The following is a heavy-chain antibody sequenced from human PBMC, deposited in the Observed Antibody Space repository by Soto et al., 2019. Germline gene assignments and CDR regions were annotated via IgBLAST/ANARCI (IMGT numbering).Heavy chain of an antibody. V-gene: IGHV4-61*01. CDR2: IYCSGGT. CDR1: GGSVSSGSYY. CDR3: ARGLYGDFDY. D-gene: IGHD4-17*01. Sequence: SETLSLTCTVSGGSVSSGSYYWSWIRQPPGKGLEWIGYIYCSGGTNYNPSLKSRVTISVDTSKNQFSLKLSSVTAADTAVYYCARGLYGDFDYWGQGTLVTVSS. J-gene: IGHJ4*02.